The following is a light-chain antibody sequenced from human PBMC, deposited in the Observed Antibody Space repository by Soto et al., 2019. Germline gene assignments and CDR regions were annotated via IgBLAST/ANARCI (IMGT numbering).Light chain of an antibody. CDR1: ELGDKY. Sequence: SYELTQPPSVSVSPGQTASITCSGDELGDKYVCWYQQKPGQSPVMVIYEDRKRPSGIPERFSGSNSGNTATLTISGTQTMDEADYYCQTWDSSTGVFGTGTKVNVL. CDR2: EDR. V-gene: IGLV3-1*01. J-gene: IGLJ1*01. CDR3: QTWDSSTGV.